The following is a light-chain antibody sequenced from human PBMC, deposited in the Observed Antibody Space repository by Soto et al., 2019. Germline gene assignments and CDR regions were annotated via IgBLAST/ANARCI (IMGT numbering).Light chain of an antibody. V-gene: IGLV2-14*01. J-gene: IGLJ2*01. CDR1: SSDVVGYNY. CDR3: SSYTSSTTVV. CDR2: DVS. Sequence: QSVLTQPASVSGSPGQSITISCTGSSSDVVGYNYVSWYQQHPGKAPKLMIYDVSNRPSGVSNRFYGSKSGNTASLTISGLQAEDEADYYCSSYTSSTTVVFGGGNKLTVL.